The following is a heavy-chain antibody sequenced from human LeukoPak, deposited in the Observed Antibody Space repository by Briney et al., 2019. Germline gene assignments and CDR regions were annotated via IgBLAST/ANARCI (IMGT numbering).Heavy chain of an antibody. Sequence: GASVKVSCKASGYTFTSYGISWVRQAPGQGLEWMGWMNPNSGNTGYAQKFQGRVTMTRNTSISTAYMELSSLRSEDTAVYYCARGLSYSSSWYYWGQGTLVTVSS. D-gene: IGHD6-13*01. V-gene: IGHV1-8*02. CDR1: GYTFTSYG. CDR2: MNPNSGNT. J-gene: IGHJ4*02. CDR3: ARGLSYSSSWYY.